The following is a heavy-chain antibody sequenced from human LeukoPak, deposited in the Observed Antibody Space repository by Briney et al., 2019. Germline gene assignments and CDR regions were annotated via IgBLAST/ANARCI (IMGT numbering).Heavy chain of an antibody. Sequence: SETLSLTCAVYGGSFSGYYWSWIRQPPGKGLEWIGEINHSGSTNYNPSLKSRVTISVDTSKNQFSLKLSTVTAADTAVYYCARGHVSYYYDSSGYLEYWGQGTLVTASS. J-gene: IGHJ4*02. CDR1: GGSFSGYY. CDR3: ARGHVSYYYDSSGYLEY. D-gene: IGHD3-22*01. V-gene: IGHV4-34*01. CDR2: INHSGST.